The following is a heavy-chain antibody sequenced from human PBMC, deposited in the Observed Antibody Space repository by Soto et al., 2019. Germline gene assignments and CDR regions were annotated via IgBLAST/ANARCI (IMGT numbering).Heavy chain of an antibody. CDR2: IWYDGSNK. CDR3: ARGDYYDSSGYYYRGKGAFDI. J-gene: IGHJ3*02. Sequence: VQLVESGGGVVQPGRSLRLSCAASGFTFSSYGMHWVRQAPGKGLEWVAVIWYDGSNKYFADSVKGRFTISRDNSRNTLYLQMNSLRAEDTAVYYCARGDYYDSSGYYYRGKGAFDIWGQGTMVTVSS. V-gene: IGHV3-33*01. D-gene: IGHD3-22*01. CDR1: GFTFSSYG.